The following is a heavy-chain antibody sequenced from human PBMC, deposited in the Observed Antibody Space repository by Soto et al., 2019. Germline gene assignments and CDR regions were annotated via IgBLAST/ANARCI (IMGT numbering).Heavy chain of an antibody. CDR2: IIPIFGTA. V-gene: IGHV1-69*13. CDR1: GGTFSSYA. J-gene: IGHJ6*02. D-gene: IGHD2-8*01. Sequence: SVKVSCKASGGTFSSYAISWVRQAPGQGLEWMGGIIPIFGTANYAQKFQGRVTITADESTSTAYMELSSLRSEDTAAYYCARGNGPLFGGDYYYYGMDVWGQGTTVTVSS. CDR3: ARGNGPLFGGDYYYYGMDV.